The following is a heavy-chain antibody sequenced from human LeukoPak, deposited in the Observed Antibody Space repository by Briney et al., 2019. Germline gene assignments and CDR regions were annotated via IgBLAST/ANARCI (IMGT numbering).Heavy chain of an antibody. CDR3: ARGGRYSSSWSGWFDP. CDR2: ISYDGSNK. J-gene: IGHJ5*02. D-gene: IGHD6-13*01. CDR1: GFTFSSYA. V-gene: IGHV3-30-3*01. Sequence: PGGSLRLSCAASGFTFSSYAMHWVRQAPGKGLEWVAVISYDGSNKYYADSVKGRFTISRDNSKNTLYLQMNSLRAEDTAVYYCARGGRYSSSWSGWFDPWGQGTLVTVSS.